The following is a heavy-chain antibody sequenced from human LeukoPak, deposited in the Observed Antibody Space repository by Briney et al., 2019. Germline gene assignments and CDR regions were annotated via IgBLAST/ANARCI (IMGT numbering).Heavy chain of an antibody. D-gene: IGHD2-21*01. Sequence: GGSLRLSCAASGFIFSAHAMHWVRQAPGKGLEWVAVVSYDGSDKYYADFVKGRLTISRDNSKNTFYLQMNSLRAEDTAVYHCVRDPEAGVVSRYFDYWGQGTLVTASS. V-gene: IGHV3-30*04. J-gene: IGHJ4*02. CDR3: VRDPEAGVVSRYFDY. CDR1: GFIFSAHA. CDR2: VSYDGSDK.